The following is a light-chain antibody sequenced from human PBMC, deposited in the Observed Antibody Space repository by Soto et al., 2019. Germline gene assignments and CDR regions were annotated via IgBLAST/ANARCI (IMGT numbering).Light chain of an antibody. CDR1: QSISSW. J-gene: IGKJ1*01. CDR3: QQYNSYSWT. CDR2: DAS. Sequence: DIQMTQSPSTLSASVGDRVTITCRASQSISSWLAWYQQKPGKAPKLLIYDASSLESGVPSRFSGSGSGTEFTLTISSLQTDDFATYYYQQYNSYSWTFGKGTKVEIK. V-gene: IGKV1-5*01.